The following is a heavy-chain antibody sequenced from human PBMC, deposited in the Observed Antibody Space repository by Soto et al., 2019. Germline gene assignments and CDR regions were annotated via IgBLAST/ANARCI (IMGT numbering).Heavy chain of an antibody. CDR1: GITFTDAW. Sequence: EVQLVASGGDLVKPGGSLRLSCANSGITFTDAWLSWVRQAPGKGLEWVGRVRSTTDGGTADYAAPVNGRFTISRDDSKNTLYLQMNSLKTEDTAVYYCATDRMYTDYTLYFWGQGTLVTVSS. J-gene: IGHJ4*02. CDR3: ATDRMYTDYTLYF. CDR2: VRSTTDGGTA. D-gene: IGHD4-4*01. V-gene: IGHV3-15*01.